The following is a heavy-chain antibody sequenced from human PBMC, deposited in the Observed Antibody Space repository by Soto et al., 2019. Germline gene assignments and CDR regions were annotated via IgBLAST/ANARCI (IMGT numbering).Heavy chain of an antibody. Sequence: SETLSLTFTYSGRSIRTSSYHGRWTLHPLGMVLECIGSIYYSGGTYYNPSLKSRVTISVDTSKNQFSLKLSSVTAADTAVYYCAREGYGSGSQLYYYYGMDVWGQGT. CDR2: IYYSGGT. V-gene: IGHV4-39*02. J-gene: IGHJ6*02. CDR3: AREGYGSGSQLYYYYGMDV. CDR1: GRSIRTSSYH. D-gene: IGHD3-10*01.